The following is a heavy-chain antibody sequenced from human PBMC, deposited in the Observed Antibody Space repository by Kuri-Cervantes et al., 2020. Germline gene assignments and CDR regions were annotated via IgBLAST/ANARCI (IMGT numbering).Heavy chain of an antibody. CDR2: IYSSGST. Sequence: SETLSLTCTVSGGSIIIYHWSWIRQPAGKGLEWIGRIYSSGSTNYNPSLKSRVTISIDKSKSQFSLKLSSVTAADTAVYYCATTADSSGYYLNFDYWGQGTLVTVSS. D-gene: IGHD3-22*01. CDR3: ATTADSSGYYLNFDY. CDR1: GGSIIIYH. V-gene: IGHV4-4*07. J-gene: IGHJ4*02.